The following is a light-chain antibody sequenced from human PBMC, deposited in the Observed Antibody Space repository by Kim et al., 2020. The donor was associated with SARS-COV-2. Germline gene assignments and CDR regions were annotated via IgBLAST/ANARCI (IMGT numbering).Light chain of an antibody. J-gene: IGLJ3*02. CDR3: ASWDDALNGPV. CDR2: SST. Sequence: QSVLTQPPSASGTPGQRVTISCSGSTSNIGSDTVNWYQQFPGTAPKLLIYSSTQRPSGVPDRFSGSKSGTSASLAISALQSEDEADYYCASWDDALNGPVFGGGTKLTVL. CDR1: TSNIGSDT. V-gene: IGLV1-44*01.